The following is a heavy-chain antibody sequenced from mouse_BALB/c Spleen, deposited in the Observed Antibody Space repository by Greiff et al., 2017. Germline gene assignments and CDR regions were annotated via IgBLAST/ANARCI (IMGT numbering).Heavy chain of an antibody. CDR3: ARSEHYGSSWFAY. J-gene: IGHJ3*01. CDR1: GFTFSSYG. Sequence: DVKLVESGGDLVKPGGSLKLSCAASGFTFSSYGMSWVRQTPDKRLEWVATISSGGSYTYYPDSVKGRFTISRDNAKNTLYLQMSSLKSEDTAMYYCARSEHYGSSWFAYWGQGTLVTVSA. CDR2: ISSGGSYT. V-gene: IGHV5-6*02. D-gene: IGHD1-1*01.